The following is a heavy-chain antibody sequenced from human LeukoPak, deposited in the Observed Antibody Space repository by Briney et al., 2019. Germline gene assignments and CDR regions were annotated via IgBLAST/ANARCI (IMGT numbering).Heavy chain of an antibody. D-gene: IGHD4-17*01. CDR1: GYTLTGYY. CDR3: ARAFNGDDAFPVDY. CDR2: INPNSGGT. J-gene: IGHJ4*02. V-gene: IGHV1-2*02. Sequence: ASVKVSCKASGYTLTGYYMHWVRQAPGQGLEWMGWINPNSGGTNYAQKFQGRVTMTRDTSISTAYMELSRLRSDDTAVYYCARAFNGDDAFPVDYWGQGTLVTVSS.